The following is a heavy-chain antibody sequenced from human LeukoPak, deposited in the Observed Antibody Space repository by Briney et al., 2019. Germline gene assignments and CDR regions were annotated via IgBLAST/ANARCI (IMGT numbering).Heavy chain of an antibody. CDR2: IYPGDSDT. CDR1: GSPFTSYW. D-gene: IGHD5-24*01. Sequence: GASLKISCKGSGSPFTSYWIGWVRQMPGKGLEGMGIIYPGDSDTRYSPSFQGQVTISADKSITTAYLQWSSLKASDTAMYFCARMRDGSHDYWGQGTLVTVSS. CDR3: ARMRDGSHDY. J-gene: IGHJ4*02. V-gene: IGHV5-51*01.